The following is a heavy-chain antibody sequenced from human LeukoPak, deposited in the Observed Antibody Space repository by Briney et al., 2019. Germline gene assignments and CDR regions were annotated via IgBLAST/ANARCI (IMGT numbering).Heavy chain of an antibody. CDR3: AKQRSEVVVAATNY. V-gene: IGHV3-23*01. CDR1: GFTFSSYA. D-gene: IGHD2-15*01. CDR2: ITGGGDTT. Sequence: GGSPRLSCAASGFTFSSYAMTWVRQAPGKGLEWVSSITGGGDTTYYADSVRGRFTISKDNSKNTLSLQTNSLRAEDTAVYYCAKQRSEVVVAATNYWGQGTLVTVSS. J-gene: IGHJ4*02.